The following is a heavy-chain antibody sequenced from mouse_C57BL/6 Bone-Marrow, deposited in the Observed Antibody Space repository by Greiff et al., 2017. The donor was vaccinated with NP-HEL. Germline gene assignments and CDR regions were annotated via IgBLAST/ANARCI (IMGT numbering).Heavy chain of an antibody. Sequence: SDAELVKPGASVKISCKASGYTFTDHTIHWMKQRPEQGLEWIGYIYPRDGSTKYNEKFKGKATLTADKSSSTAYMQLNSLTSEDSAVYVCALDYGNRGYCEVWGTGTTGTVSS. D-gene: IGHD2-1*01. V-gene: IGHV1-78*01. CDR1: GYTFTDHT. CDR3: ALDYGNRGYCEV. CDR2: IYPRDGST. J-gene: IGHJ1*03.